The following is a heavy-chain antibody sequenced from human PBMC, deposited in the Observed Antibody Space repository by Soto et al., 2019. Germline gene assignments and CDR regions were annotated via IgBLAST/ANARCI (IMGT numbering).Heavy chain of an antibody. Sequence: SVKVSCKASGGTFSSYAISWVRQAPGQGLEWMGGIIPIFGTANYAQKFQGRVTITADKSTSTAYMELSSLRSEDTAVYYCARGGVNYDSSGYLSYWGQGTLVTVSS. D-gene: IGHD3-22*01. CDR2: IIPIFGTA. CDR1: GGTFSSYA. V-gene: IGHV1-69*06. J-gene: IGHJ4*02. CDR3: ARGGVNYDSSGYLSY.